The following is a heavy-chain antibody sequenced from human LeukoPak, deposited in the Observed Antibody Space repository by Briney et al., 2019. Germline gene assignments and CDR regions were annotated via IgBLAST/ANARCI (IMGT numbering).Heavy chain of an antibody. CDR1: GFTFDDYA. V-gene: IGHV3-9*01. CDR3: AKDYRMKLRGGFDY. J-gene: IGHJ4*02. D-gene: IGHD1-26*01. CDR2: ISWNSGSI. Sequence: GRSLRLSCAASGFTFDDYAMHWVRQAPGKGLEWVSGISWNSGSIGYADSVKGRFTISRDNAKNSLYLQMNSLRAEDTALYYCAKDYRMKLRGGFDYWGQGTLVTVSS.